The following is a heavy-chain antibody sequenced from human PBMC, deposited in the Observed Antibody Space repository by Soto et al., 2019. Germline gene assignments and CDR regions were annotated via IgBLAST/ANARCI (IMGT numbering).Heavy chain of an antibody. J-gene: IGHJ6*02. CDR3: ATSDYYYYGMDV. CDR2: SSWEGGST. CDR1: GFTFDDYT. Sequence: GGALRLSCAGSGFTFDDYTIHWVRQVPGKGLEWVSLSSWEGGSTYYADSVKGRFTISRDNSKNSLYLQMNSLRTEDTDLYYCATSDYYYYGMDVWGQGTPVTVSS. V-gene: IGHV3-43*01.